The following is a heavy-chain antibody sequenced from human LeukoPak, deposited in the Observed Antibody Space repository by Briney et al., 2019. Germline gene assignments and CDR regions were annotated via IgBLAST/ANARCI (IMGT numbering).Heavy chain of an antibody. CDR1: GGTFSSYD. J-gene: IGHJ2*01. CDR2: MNPNSGNT. D-gene: IGHD2-8*01. CDR3: ARGRVGRIVLMVYARDWYFDL. Sequence: ASVKVSCKASGGTFSSYDINWVRQATGQGLEWMGWMNPNSGNTGYAQKFQGRVTMTRNTSISTAYMELSSLRSEDTAVYYCARGRVGRIVLMVYARDWYFDLWGRGTLVTVSS. V-gene: IGHV1-8*02.